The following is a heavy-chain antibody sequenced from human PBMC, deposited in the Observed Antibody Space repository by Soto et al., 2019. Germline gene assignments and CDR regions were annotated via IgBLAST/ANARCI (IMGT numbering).Heavy chain of an antibody. CDR2: IWYDGSNK. D-gene: IGHD2-2*01. CDR1: GFTFSSYG. Sequence: GGSLRLSCAASGFTFSSYGMHWVRQAPGKGLEWVAVIWYDGSNKYYADSVKGRFTISRDNSKNTLYLQMNSLRAEDTAVYYCARGRVVPAAIGAFDIWGQGTMVTVSS. CDR3: ARGRVVPAAIGAFDI. V-gene: IGHV3-33*01. J-gene: IGHJ3*02.